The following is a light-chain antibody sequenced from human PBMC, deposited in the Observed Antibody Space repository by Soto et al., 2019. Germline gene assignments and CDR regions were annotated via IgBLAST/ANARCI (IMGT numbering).Light chain of an antibody. Sequence: EIVLTQSPATLSLSPGERATLSCRASQSVRSSLAWYQQQPGQAPRLLIYAASNRATGIPARFSGSGSGTDFTLTISRLEPEDFAVYYCQQYGSSPYTFGLGTKVDIK. V-gene: IGKV3-20*01. CDR3: QQYGSSPYT. CDR1: QSVRSS. CDR2: AAS. J-gene: IGKJ2*01.